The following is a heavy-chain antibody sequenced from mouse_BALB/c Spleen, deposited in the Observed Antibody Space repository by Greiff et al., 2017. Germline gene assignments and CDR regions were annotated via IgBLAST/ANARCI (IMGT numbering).Heavy chain of an antibody. CDR3: DAGGLRPWFAD. CDR1: GFTFNDYY. J-gene: IGHJ3*01. V-gene: IGHV14-4*02. Sequence: EVQLLQSGADFVRSGASVKLSCTASGFTFNDYYMHWVQQSPEQGLEWVGWIDPENGDTEYAPKFQGKVTMSADTSSNTAYLQLSSLTSEDTAVCDCDAGGLRPWFADWGQGTLVTVSA. CDR2: IDPENGDT.